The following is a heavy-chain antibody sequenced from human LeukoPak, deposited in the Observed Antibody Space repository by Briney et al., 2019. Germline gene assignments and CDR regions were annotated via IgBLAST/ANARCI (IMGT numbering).Heavy chain of an antibody. CDR1: GAPISSYY. D-gene: IGHD3-10*01. CDR2: ISYSGST. J-gene: IGHJ4*02. Sequence: SETLSLTCTVSGAPISSYYWSWIRQPPGKGLEWIAYISYSGSTNYNPSLKSRVTISADTSKNQVSLTLSSVTAADTAVYYCARHPELYFFDYWGQGTLVTVSS. CDR3: ARHPELYFFDY. V-gene: IGHV4-59*08.